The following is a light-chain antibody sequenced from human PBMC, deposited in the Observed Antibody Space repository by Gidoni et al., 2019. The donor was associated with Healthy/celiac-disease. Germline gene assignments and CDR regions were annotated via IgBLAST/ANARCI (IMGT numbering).Light chain of an antibody. CDR3: SSYTSSSSYV. CDR1: SSDVGGYNY. J-gene: IGLJ1*01. CDR2: DVS. V-gene: IGLV2-14*01. Sequence: QFVLTQPASVSGSPEQSSTISCTGTSSDVGGYNYVSWHQQHPCKAPKLMIYDVSNRPSGVSNRFSGSKSGNTAALTISGLQAEDEADYYCSSYTSSSSYVFGTGTKVTVL.